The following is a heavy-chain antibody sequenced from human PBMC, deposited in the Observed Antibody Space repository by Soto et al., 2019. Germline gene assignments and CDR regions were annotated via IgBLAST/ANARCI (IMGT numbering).Heavy chain of an antibody. V-gene: IGHV1-18*01. CDR2: ISAYNGNT. CDR1: GYTFTSYG. D-gene: IGHD3-22*01. CDR3: ARYGYYYDSSGYYP. Sequence: ASVKVSCQASGYTFTSYGISWVRRAPGQGLEWMGWISAYNGNTNYAQKLQGRVTMTTDTSTSTAYMELRSLRSDDTAVYYCARYGYYYDSSGYYPWGQGTLVTVSS. J-gene: IGHJ5*02.